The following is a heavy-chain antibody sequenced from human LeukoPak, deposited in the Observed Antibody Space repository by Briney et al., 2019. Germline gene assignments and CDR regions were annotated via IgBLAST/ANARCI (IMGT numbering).Heavy chain of an antibody. CDR2: LSGSGGST. Sequence: GGSLRLSCAASGFTFSSYAMSWVRQAPGKGLEWVSTLSGSGGSTYYADSVKGRFTASRDNSKNTLYLQMNSLRAEDTAVYYCAKVGSSSWFDAFDIWGQGTMVTVSS. V-gene: IGHV3-23*01. CDR3: AKVGSSSWFDAFDI. CDR1: GFTFSSYA. D-gene: IGHD6-13*01. J-gene: IGHJ3*02.